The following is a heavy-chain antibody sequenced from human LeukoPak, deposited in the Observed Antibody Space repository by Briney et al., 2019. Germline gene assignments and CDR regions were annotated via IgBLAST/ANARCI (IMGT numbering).Heavy chain of an antibody. CDR1: GFIFSSYN. CDR2: ISPNSVFI. J-gene: IGHJ5*02. V-gene: IGHV3-21*01. CDR3: ARAEIDQNKKYNWFDP. Sequence: GGSLRLSCAASGFIFSSYNMNWVRQTPGKGLEWVSSISPNSVFIYYADSVKGRFTISRDNAKNSLYLQMNSLRAEDTALYYCARAEIDQNKKYNWFDPWGQGTLVTVFS.